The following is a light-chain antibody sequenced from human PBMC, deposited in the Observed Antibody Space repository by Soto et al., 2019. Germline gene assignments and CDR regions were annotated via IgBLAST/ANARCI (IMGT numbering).Light chain of an antibody. CDR1: QSVSSNY. J-gene: IGKJ1*01. V-gene: IGKV3-20*01. CDR2: GAS. CDR3: QQYGSSYPWT. Sequence: TQSPGTLSLSPGERATLSCRASQSVSSNYLAWYQQKPGQAPRLLIYGASSRATGIPDRFSGSGSGTDFTLTIRRLXPEDFAVYYCQQYGSSYPWTFGQGTKVDIK.